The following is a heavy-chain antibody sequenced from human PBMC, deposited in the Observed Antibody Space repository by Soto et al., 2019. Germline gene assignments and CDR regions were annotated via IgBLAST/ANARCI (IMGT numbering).Heavy chain of an antibody. J-gene: IGHJ4*01. CDR1: GFTLRSYW. Sequence: EEQLVASGGGLVQPGGSLRLSCAASGFTLRSYWMSWVRQAPGKGLEWLATIKTDASEKKYVDSVKGRFTVSRDNAKNSRYPQMDSLRAEDTAVYYCARVSGYGSGISANHYLDCWRRGPLVTLSS. CDR3: ARVSGYGSGISANHYLDC. D-gene: IGHD3-10*01. V-gene: IGHV3-7*01. CDR2: IKTDASEK.